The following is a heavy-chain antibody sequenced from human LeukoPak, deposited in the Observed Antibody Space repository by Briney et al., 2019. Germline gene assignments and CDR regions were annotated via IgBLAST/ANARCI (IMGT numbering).Heavy chain of an antibody. V-gene: IGHV5-51*01. CDR1: GYSFTSYW. CDR2: TYPGDSDT. J-gene: IGHJ6*02. D-gene: IGHD2-15*01. Sequence: GESLKISCKGSGYSFTSYWIGWVRQMPGKGLEWMGITYPGDSDTRYSPSFQGQVTISADKSISTGYLQWSSLKASHTAMYYCARLSGRGGSCYRGYRYYYYGMAVWGQGPTVPVS. CDR3: ARLSGRGGSCYRGYRYYYYGMAV.